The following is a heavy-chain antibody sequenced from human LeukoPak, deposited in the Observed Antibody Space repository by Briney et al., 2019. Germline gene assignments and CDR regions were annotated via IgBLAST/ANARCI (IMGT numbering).Heavy chain of an antibody. CDR3: ARDYGGDYGYYFDY. V-gene: IGHV4-39*07. Sequence: SETLSLTCTVSGGSISSSSYYWGWIRQPPGKGLEWIGSIYYSGSTYYNPSLKSRVTISVDTSKNQFSLKLSSVTAADTAVYYCARDYGGDYGYYFDYWGQGTLATVSS. D-gene: IGHD4-17*01. J-gene: IGHJ4*02. CDR2: IYYSGST. CDR1: GGSISSSSYY.